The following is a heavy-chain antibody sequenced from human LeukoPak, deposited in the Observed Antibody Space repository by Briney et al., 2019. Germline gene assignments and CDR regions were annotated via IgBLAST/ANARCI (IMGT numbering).Heavy chain of an antibody. J-gene: IGHJ4*02. CDR2: ISYDGSNK. V-gene: IGHV3-30-3*01. CDR3: AREPQY. Sequence: PGGSLRLSCAASGFTFSSYAMHWVRQAPGKGLEWVAVISYDGSNKYYADSVKGRFTISRDNSKNTLYLQMNSLRPDDTAVYYCAREPQYWGQGTLITVSS. CDR1: GFTFSSYA.